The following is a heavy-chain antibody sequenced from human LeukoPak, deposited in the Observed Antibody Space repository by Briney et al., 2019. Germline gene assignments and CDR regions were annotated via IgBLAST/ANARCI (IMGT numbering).Heavy chain of an antibody. J-gene: IGHJ4*02. D-gene: IGHD5-12*01. V-gene: IGHV3-30*18. CDR1: GFTFSSYG. CDR2: ISYDGSNK. Sequence: GGSLRLSCAASGFTFSSYGMHWVRQAPGKGLEWVAVISYDGSNKYYADSVKGRFTISRDNSKNTLYLQMNSLRAEDTAVYYCAKDALNSGYSYWGQGTLVTVSS. CDR3: AKDALNSGYSY.